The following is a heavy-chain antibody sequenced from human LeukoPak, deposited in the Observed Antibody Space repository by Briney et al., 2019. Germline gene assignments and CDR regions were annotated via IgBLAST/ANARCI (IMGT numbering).Heavy chain of an antibody. D-gene: IGHD3-22*01. V-gene: IGHV5-51*01. Sequence: GESPKISCKGSGYSFTIYWIGWVRQMPGKGLEWMGIIYPGDSDTRYSPSFEGQVTISADKSSSTAYLQWSSLKASDTAMYYCARQVYDGTFDPWGQGTLVTVSS. CDR1: GYSFTIYW. CDR2: IYPGDSDT. J-gene: IGHJ5*02. CDR3: ARQVYDGTFDP.